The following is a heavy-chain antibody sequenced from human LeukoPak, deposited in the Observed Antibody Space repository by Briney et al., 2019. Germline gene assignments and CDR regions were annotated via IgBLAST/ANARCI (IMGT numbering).Heavy chain of an antibody. V-gene: IGHV3-23*01. D-gene: IGHD3-10*01. CDR3: TGSFGELTFFDY. CDR1: GFTFSNYG. J-gene: IGHJ4*02. CDR2: ISGSGTTT. Sequence: GGSLRLSCVASGFTFSNYGMSWVRQAPGKGLEWVSAISGSGTTTNYADSVKGRFTISRDNSKNTLYLQMNSLRAEDTAVYYCTGSFGELTFFDYWGLGTLVTVSS.